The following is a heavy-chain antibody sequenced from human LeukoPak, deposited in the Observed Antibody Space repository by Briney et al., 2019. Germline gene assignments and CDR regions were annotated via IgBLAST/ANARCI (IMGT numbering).Heavy chain of an antibody. J-gene: IGHJ5*02. Sequence: SSETLSLTCAVYGGSFSDYYWSWIRQPPGKGLEWIGEINHSGSTTNYNPSLKNRVTISVDTSKNQFSLKLSSVTAADTAVYYCARLIEPEAHCYGLIWFDPWGQGTLVTVSS. CDR3: ARLIEPEAHCYGLIWFDP. CDR2: INHSGSTT. D-gene: IGHD3-10*01. CDR1: GGSFSDYY. V-gene: IGHV4-34*01.